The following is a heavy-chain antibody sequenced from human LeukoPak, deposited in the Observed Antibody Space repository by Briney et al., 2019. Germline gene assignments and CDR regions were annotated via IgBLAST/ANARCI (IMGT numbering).Heavy chain of an antibody. J-gene: IGHJ4*02. Sequence: SETLSLTCSVSGGSITKNGYYWGWIRQSPETGLEWIGSMHYSGSTYYNPSLNGRVTISVDTSKNQFSLTLTSVTAADTAVYYCCGSGWFAGPFGYWGQGALVTVAS. D-gene: IGHD6-19*01. CDR2: MHYSGST. CDR3: CGSGWFAGPFGY. CDR1: GGSITKNGYY. V-gene: IGHV4-39*07.